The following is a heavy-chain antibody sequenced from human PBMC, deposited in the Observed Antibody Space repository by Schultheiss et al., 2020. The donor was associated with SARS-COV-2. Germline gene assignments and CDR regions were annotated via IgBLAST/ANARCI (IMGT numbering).Heavy chain of an antibody. Sequence: GESLKISCKGSGYSFTTHWIGWVRQMPGKGLEWMGIIYPGDSDTRYSPSFQGQVTISADKSISTAYLQWSSLKASDTAMYYCARGRARADDAFDIWGQGTMVTVSS. V-gene: IGHV5-51*01. CDR1: GYSFTTHW. CDR2: IYPGDSDT. J-gene: IGHJ3*02. D-gene: IGHD1-26*01. CDR3: ARGRARADDAFDI.